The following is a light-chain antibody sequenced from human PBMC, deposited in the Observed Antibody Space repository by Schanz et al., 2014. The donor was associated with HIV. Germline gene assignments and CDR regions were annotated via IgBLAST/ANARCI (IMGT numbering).Light chain of an antibody. Sequence: DIVMTQSPDSLAVSLGERATIHCKSSQSLLYRSNNKNYLAWYQQKPGQPPKLLIYWASTRESGVPDRFSGSGSGTDFTLTISSLQAEDVAVYYCQQYYSTPPTFGGGTKVEIK. CDR2: WAS. CDR3: QQYYSTPPT. V-gene: IGKV4-1*01. CDR1: QSLLYRSNNKNY. J-gene: IGKJ4*01.